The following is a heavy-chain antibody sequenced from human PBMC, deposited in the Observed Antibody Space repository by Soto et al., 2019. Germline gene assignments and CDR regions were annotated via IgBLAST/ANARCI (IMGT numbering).Heavy chain of an antibody. D-gene: IGHD4-17*01. Sequence: EVQLVESGGGLVKPGGSLRLSCAASGFTFTTYSMNWVRQAPGKGLEWVSAISWSSSHKFYGDSVQGRFTISRDNAKNXLXPXLXXLARDDTGVYYCAHIHPEGSVTFAIDGRRGYGMDVWGQETTVTVSS. CDR2: ISWSSSHK. V-gene: IGHV3-21*04. J-gene: IGHJ6*02. CDR1: GFTFTTYS. CDR3: AHIHPEGSVTFAIDGRRGYGMDV.